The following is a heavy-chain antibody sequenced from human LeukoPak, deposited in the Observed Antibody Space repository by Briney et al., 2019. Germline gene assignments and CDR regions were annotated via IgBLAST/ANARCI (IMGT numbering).Heavy chain of an antibody. J-gene: IGHJ4*02. CDR3: ARGPLYYFDY. CDR2: INHSGST. Sequence: SETLSLTCAVYGGSFSGYYWSWIRQPPGKGLEWIGEINHSGSTNYNPSLKSRVTISVDTSKNQFSLKLSSMTAADTAVYYCARGPLYYFDYWGQGTLVTVSS. D-gene: IGHD3-10*01. V-gene: IGHV4-34*01. CDR1: GGSFSGYY.